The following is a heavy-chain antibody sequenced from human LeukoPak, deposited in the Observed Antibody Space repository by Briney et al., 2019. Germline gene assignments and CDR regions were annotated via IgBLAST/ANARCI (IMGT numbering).Heavy chain of an antibody. CDR2: INSDSTTI. CDR3: ARTPSGYETDYYFDN. CDR1: GFKFSTYG. Sequence: GGSLRLSCAASGFKFSTYGMNWVRQAPGKGLECVSYINSDSTTIYYADFVRGRFTISRDNAKGSLYLQMNSLRAEDTAVYYCARTPSGYETDYYFDNWGQGTLVTVSS. J-gene: IGHJ4*02. D-gene: IGHD5-12*01. V-gene: IGHV3-48*01.